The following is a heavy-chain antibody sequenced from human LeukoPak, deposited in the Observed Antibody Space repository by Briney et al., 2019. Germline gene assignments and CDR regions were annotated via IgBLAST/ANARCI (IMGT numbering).Heavy chain of an antibody. V-gene: IGHV3-74*01. CDR1: GFTFSSYW. J-gene: IGHJ6*03. D-gene: IGHD4-17*01. CDR3: ARDYIAYGDYVLGYYYYMDV. CDR2: INSDGSTT. Sequence: GGSLRLSCAASGFTFSSYWMYWDRQAPGMGLVWVSRINSDGSTTSYADSVKGRFTISRDNAKNSLYLQMNSLRAEDTALYYCARDYIAYGDYVLGYYYYMDVWGKGTTVTVSS.